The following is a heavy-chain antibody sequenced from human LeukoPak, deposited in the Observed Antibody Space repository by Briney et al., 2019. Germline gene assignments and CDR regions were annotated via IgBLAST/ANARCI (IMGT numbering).Heavy chain of an antibody. CDR3: VRQFAS. V-gene: IGHV3-48*01. J-gene: IGHJ4*02. CDR2: VSGSGSTV. Sequence: PEGSLRLSCAASGFTFGDHIMNWVRQLPGKRLEWVAYVSGSGSTVYYADSVKGRFTVSRDNGKSSLYLQMNSLRVEDTALYYCVRQFASWGQGTLVTVSS. CDR1: GFTFGDHI.